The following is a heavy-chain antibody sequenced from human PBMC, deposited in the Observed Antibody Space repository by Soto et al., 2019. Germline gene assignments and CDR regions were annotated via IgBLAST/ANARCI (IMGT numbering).Heavy chain of an antibody. CDR2: ITGGSVDT. Sequence: QVQLVESGGGLVKPGGSLRLSCEASGFTFNNYYMSWIRQAPGKGLEWISTITGGSVDTAYADSVKGRFTISRDDAKNSLYLQMDSLRADDTALYYCAREYYYAMDVWGQGTTVTVSS. J-gene: IGHJ6*02. CDR3: AREYYYAMDV. CDR1: GFTFNNYY. V-gene: IGHV3-11*05.